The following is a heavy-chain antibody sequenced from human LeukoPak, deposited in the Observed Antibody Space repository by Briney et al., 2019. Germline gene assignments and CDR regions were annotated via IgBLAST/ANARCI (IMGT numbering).Heavy chain of an antibody. D-gene: IGHD2-2*01. CDR3: AKEPDIVVVPAAITY. CDR1: GFTFSSYA. Sequence: GGSLRLSCAASGFTFSSYAMHWVRQAPGKGLEWVAVISYDGSNKYYADSVKGRFTISRDNSKNTLYLQMNSLRAEDTAVYYCAKEPDIVVVPAAITYWGQGTLVTVSS. V-gene: IGHV3-30-3*01. J-gene: IGHJ4*02. CDR2: ISYDGSNK.